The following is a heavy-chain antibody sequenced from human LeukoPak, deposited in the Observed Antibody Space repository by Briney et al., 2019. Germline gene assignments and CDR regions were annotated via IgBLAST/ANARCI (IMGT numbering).Heavy chain of an antibody. CDR3: ARGGDSPQYYYYYYGMDV. V-gene: IGHV1-18*01. Sequence: ASVKVSCKASGYTFTSYGISWVRQAPGQGLEGMGWISAYNGNTNYAQKLQGRVTMTTDTSTSTAYMELRSLRSDDTAVYYCARGGDSPQYYYYYYGMDVWGQGTTVTVSS. CDR1: GYTFTSYG. D-gene: IGHD2-21*02. CDR2: ISAYNGNT. J-gene: IGHJ6*02.